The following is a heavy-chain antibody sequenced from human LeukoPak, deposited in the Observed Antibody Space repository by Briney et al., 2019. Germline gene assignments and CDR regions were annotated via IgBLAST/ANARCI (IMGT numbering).Heavy chain of an antibody. CDR2: ISGSGGST. D-gene: IGHD6-13*01. CDR3: AKEMGSWYFEGITTFDY. V-gene: IGHV3-23*01. Sequence: GGSLRLSCAASGLTFSSNAMSWVRQAPGKGLEWVSAISGSGGSTYYADSVKGRFTISRDNSKNTLYLQMNSLRAEDTAVYYCAKEMGSWYFEGITTFDYWGQGTLVTVSS. CDR1: GLTFSSNA. J-gene: IGHJ4*02.